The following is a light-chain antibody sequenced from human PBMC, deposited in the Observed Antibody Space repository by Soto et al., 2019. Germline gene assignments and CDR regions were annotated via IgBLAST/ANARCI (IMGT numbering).Light chain of an antibody. CDR3: QQYGNSRWT. V-gene: IGKV3-20*01. J-gene: IGKJ1*01. CDR1: QSVSSSY. Sequence: EIVLTQSPGTLSLSPGERATLSCRASQSVSSSYLAWYQQKPGQAPRLLISGASTRATGIPDRFSGSGSGTDFTLTIGSLEPEDFAVYYCQQYGNSRWTFGQGTKWKSN. CDR2: GAS.